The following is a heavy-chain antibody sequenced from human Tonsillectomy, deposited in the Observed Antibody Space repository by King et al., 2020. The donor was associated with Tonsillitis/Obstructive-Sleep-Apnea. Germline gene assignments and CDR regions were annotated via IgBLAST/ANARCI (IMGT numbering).Heavy chain of an antibody. Sequence: VQLVESGGGVVQPGRSLRLSCAASGFTFSSYGMHWVRPAPGKGLEWVAVIWYDGSNKYYADSVKGRFTISRDNSKNTLYLQMNSLRAEDTAVYYCARDRISYDDRSGYDLWGQGTLVTVSS. V-gene: IGHV3-33*01. CDR1: GFTFSSYG. J-gene: IGHJ4*02. CDR3: ARDRISYDDRSGYDL. D-gene: IGHD3-22*01. CDR2: IWYDGSNK.